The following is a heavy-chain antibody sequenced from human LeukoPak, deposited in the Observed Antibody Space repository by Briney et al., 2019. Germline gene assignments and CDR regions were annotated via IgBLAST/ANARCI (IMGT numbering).Heavy chain of an antibody. J-gene: IGHJ5*02. CDR3: ARRGYYDSSGYYYP. CDR2: IYYSGGT. D-gene: IGHD3-22*01. V-gene: IGHV4-39*01. Sequence: SETLSLTCTVSGGSISSSSYYWGWIRQPPGKGLEWIGSIYYSGGTYYKPSLKNRVTISVDTSKNQFSLKLSSVTAADTAVYYCARRGYYDSSGYYYPWGQGTLVTVSS. CDR1: GGSISSSSYY.